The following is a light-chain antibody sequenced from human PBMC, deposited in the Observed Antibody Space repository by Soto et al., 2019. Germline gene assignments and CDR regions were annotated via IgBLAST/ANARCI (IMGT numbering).Light chain of an antibody. CDR2: GAS. V-gene: IGKV3-20*01. J-gene: IGKJ4*01. CDR1: QSVSSN. CDR3: QQSTSSVT. Sequence: EMVITQSPGTLSLSPGERATLSCRASQSVSSNLAWYQQKPGQAPRLLIYGASSRATGIPDRFSGSGSGTDFTLTINRVEPEDFAVYFCQQSTSSVTFGGGTKVDIK.